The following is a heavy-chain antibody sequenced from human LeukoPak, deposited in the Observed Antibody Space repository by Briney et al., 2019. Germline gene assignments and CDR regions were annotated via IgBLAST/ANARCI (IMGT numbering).Heavy chain of an antibody. CDR3: ARGNYYYYYMDV. CDR1: GFTFSSYW. J-gene: IGHJ6*03. Sequence: GGSLRLSCAASGFTFSSYWMHWVRQAPGKGLEWVAVIWYGGSNKYYADSVKGRFTISRDNAKNSLYLQMNSLRAEDTAVYHCARGNYYYYYMDVWGKGTTVTVSS. V-gene: IGHV3-33*08. CDR2: IWYGGSNK.